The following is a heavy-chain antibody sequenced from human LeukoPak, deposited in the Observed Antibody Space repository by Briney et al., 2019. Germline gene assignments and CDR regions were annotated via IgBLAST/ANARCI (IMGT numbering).Heavy chain of an antibody. CDR2: IYYSGST. CDR1: GGSISSYY. Sequence: PSETLSLTCTVSGGSISSYYWSWIRQPPGKGLEWIGYIYYSGSTNYNPSLKSRVTISVDTSKSQFSLKLSSVTAADTAVYYCATRDDYFDYWGQGTLVTVSS. J-gene: IGHJ4*02. CDR3: ATRDDYFDY. V-gene: IGHV4-59*08.